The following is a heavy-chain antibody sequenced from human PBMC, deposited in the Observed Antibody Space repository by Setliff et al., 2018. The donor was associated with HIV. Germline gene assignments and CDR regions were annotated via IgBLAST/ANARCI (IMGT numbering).Heavy chain of an antibody. CDR1: GESFSDYY. D-gene: IGHD1-26*01. CDR3: AREGRGARAEDAFDI. CDR2: INHSGST. Sequence: SETLSLTCAVYGESFSDYYWNWIRQPPGKGLEWIGEINHSGSTNYNPSLKSRVTISVDTSKNQFSLKLNSVTAADTAVYYCAREGRGARAEDAFDIWGQGTMVTVS. V-gene: IGHV4-34*01. J-gene: IGHJ3*02.